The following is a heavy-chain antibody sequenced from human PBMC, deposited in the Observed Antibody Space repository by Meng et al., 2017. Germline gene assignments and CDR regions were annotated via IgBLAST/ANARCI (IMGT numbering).Heavy chain of an antibody. CDR3: ARSHVLLWFGEDLDY. D-gene: IGHD3-10*01. V-gene: IGHV1-3*01. CDR2: INAGNGNT. CDR1: GYTFTSYA. J-gene: IGHJ4*02. Sequence: VQLVHAGDEWKKPGASVKVSCKASGYTFTSYAMHWVRQAPGQRLEWMGWINAGNGNTKYSQKFQGRVTITRDTSASTAYMELSSLRSEDTAVYYCARSHVLLWFGEDLDYWGQGTLVTVSS.